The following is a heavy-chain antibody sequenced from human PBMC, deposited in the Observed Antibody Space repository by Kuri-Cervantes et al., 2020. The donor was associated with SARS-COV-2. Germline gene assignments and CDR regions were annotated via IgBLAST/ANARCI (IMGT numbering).Heavy chain of an antibody. CDR3: ARDQVDVVVPAAMGPHWFDP. CDR1: GGSISSYY. V-gene: IGHV4-59*12. J-gene: IGHJ5*02. D-gene: IGHD2-2*01. CDR2: IYYSGST. Sequence: SETLSLTCTVSGGSISSYYWSWIRQPPGKGLEWIGYIYYSGSTYYNPSLKGRVTISVDTSKNQFSLKLSSVTAADTAVYYCARDQVDVVVPAAMGPHWFDPWGQGTLVTVSS.